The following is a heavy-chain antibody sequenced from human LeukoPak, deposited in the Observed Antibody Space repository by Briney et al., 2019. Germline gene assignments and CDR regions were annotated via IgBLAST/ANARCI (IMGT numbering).Heavy chain of an antibody. J-gene: IGHJ3*02. CDR1: GFTFSSFT. V-gene: IGHV3-21*01. D-gene: IGHD6-19*01. Sequence: GGSLRLSCTVSGFTFSSFTMNWVRQGPGKGLEWVASISNSGDYISYADSLKGRFTISRDNAKNSLSLQMSSLRAEDTAVYYCAREMYAGWYFAFDIWGQGTMVTVSS. CDR3: AREMYAGWYFAFDI. CDR2: ISNSGDYI.